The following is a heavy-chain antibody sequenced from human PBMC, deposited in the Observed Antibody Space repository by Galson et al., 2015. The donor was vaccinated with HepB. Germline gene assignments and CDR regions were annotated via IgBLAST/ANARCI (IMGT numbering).Heavy chain of an antibody. D-gene: IGHD1-26*01. CDR1: GDSVSSNSAA. V-gene: IGHV6-1*01. CDR2: TYYRSKWYN. CDR3: AREAHEGGDAFDI. J-gene: IGHJ3*02. Sequence: CAISGDSVSSNSAAWSWIRQSPSRGLEWLGRTYYRSKWYNEYAISVKSRISINPDTSKNQFSLHLNSVTLEDTAVYYCAREAHEGGDAFDIWGQGTMVTVSS.